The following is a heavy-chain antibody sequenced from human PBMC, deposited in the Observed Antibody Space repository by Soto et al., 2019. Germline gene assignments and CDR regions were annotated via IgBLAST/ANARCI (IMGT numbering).Heavy chain of an antibody. CDR1: GGSFSGYY. Sequence: SETLSLTCAVYGGSFSGYYWTWIRQPPGTGLEWIGEINHSGSTNYNPSLKSRITISVDTSRTQFSLDLNSVTAADTAVYYCARGPSGDKVDYWGQGILVTVS. V-gene: IGHV4-34*01. D-gene: IGHD7-27*01. CDR3: ARGPSGDKVDY. CDR2: INHSGST. J-gene: IGHJ4*02.